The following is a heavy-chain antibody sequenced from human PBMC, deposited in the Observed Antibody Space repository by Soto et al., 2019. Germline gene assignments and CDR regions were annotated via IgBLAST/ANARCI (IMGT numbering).Heavy chain of an antibody. CDR3: ARDFSPTTGTTLDAFDI. Sequence: QVQLVQSGAEVKKPGSSVKVSCKASGGTFSSYAMHWVRQAPGKGLEWVAVISYDGSNKYYADSVKGRFTISRDNSKNTLYLQMNSLRAEDTAVYYCARDFSPTTGTTLDAFDIWGQGTMVTVSS. D-gene: IGHD1-1*01. V-gene: IGHV3-30-3*01. CDR1: GGTFSSYA. J-gene: IGHJ3*02. CDR2: ISYDGSNK.